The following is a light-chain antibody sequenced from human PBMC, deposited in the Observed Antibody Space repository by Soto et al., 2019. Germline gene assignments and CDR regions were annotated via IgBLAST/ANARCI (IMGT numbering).Light chain of an antibody. V-gene: IGKV1-5*03. Sequence: DIQMTQSPSSLSASVGGRVTITCRASQTISSWLAWYQQKPGKAPKLLIYKASTLKSGVPSRFSGSGSGTEFTLTISSLQPDDFATYYCQHYNSYSEAFGQGTKADIK. J-gene: IGKJ1*01. CDR1: QTISSW. CDR3: QHYNSYSEA. CDR2: KAS.